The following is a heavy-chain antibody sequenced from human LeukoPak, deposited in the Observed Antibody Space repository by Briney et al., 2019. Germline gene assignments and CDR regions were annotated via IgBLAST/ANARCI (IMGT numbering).Heavy chain of an antibody. CDR1: GGSISSGRYY. CDR3: ARGLERRLGYFDY. D-gene: IGHD1-1*01. CDR2: IYYSGIT. Sequence: HPSETLSLTCNVSGGSISSGRYYWSWIRQPAGKGLEWIGRIYYSGITDYNPSLKSRVTISVDTSKNKFSLRLPSVTAAGTAVYYCARGLERRLGYFDYWGQGTLVTVPS. J-gene: IGHJ4*02. V-gene: IGHV4-61*02.